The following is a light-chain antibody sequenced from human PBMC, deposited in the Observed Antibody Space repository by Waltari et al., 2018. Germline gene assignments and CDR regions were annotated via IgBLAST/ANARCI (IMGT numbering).Light chain of an antibody. Sequence: DIQMPQSPSTLSASIGDSVTITCRASQSISSSLAWYQQNPGKAPKLLIYKASTLESGVPSRFSGSGSGTEFTLTISSLQPGDFATYYCQQYNSFSRTFGQGTKVDIK. V-gene: IGKV1-5*03. CDR2: KAS. CDR1: QSISSS. J-gene: IGKJ1*01. CDR3: QQYNSFSRT.